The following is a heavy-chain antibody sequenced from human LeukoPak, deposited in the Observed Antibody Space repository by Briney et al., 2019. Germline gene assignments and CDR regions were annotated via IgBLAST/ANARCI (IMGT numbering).Heavy chain of an antibody. CDR1: GYSISSGYY. V-gene: IGHV4-38-2*02. J-gene: IGHJ4*02. D-gene: IGHD5-12*01. CDR3: ARLPRGESGHGGY. CDR2: IYYSGNT. Sequence: SETLSLTCTVSGYSISSGYYWGWIRQPPGKGLEWIGIIYYSGNTQYNPSLKSRVTISVDTSKNEFSLKLSFVTAADTAVYYCARLPRGESGHGGYWGQGTLVTVSS.